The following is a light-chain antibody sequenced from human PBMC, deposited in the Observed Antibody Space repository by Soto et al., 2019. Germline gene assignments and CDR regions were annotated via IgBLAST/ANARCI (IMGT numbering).Light chain of an antibody. CDR1: QTICTW. V-gene: IGKV1-5*01. CDR3: QQYNTYTLT. Sequence: DIQMTQFPSTQSASALVRVTITCRASQTICTWLAWSQKKPGKDPELLIYDASTLDGGVPSRFSGRRSGTDFNLTISRLQTSDVATYYCQQYNTYTLTFGGGTKVDIK. J-gene: IGKJ4*01. CDR2: DAS.